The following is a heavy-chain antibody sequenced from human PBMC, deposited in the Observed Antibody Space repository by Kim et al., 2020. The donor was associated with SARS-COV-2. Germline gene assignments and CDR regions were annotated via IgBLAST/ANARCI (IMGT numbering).Heavy chain of an antibody. Sequence: GESLKISCKGSGYSFTSYWIGWVRQMPGKGLEWMGIIYPGDSDTRYSPSFQGQVTISADKSISTAYLQWSSLKASDTAMYYCARSPGPYYYDSSGYREDWFDPWGQGTLVTVSS. J-gene: IGHJ5*02. CDR1: GYSFTSYW. V-gene: IGHV5-51*01. CDR3: ARSPGPYYYDSSGYREDWFDP. D-gene: IGHD3-22*01. CDR2: IYPGDSDT.